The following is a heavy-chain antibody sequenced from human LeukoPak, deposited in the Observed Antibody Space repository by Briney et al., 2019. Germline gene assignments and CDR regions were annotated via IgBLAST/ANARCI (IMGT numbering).Heavy chain of an antibody. Sequence: SETLSLTCAVYGGSFSGYYRNWIRQPPGKGLEWIGEINHSGGTNYNPSLKSRVTISVDTSKKQFSLKLSSVTAADTAVYYCARGVDYYGVWGQGTLVTVSS. CDR2: INHSGGT. CDR3: ARGVDYYGV. CDR1: GGSFSGYY. J-gene: IGHJ4*02. D-gene: IGHD3-10*01. V-gene: IGHV4-34*01.